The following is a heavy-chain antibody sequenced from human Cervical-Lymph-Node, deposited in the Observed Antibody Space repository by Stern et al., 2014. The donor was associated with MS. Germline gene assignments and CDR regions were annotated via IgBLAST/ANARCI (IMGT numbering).Heavy chain of an antibody. Sequence: QVQLGQSGAEVKKPGASVKVSCKASGYTFTGYYMHWVRQAPGQGLEWMGWINPNSGGTNYAQKFQGWVTMTRDTSISTAYMELSRLRYDDTAVYYCARDRIAVAGTGLLDYWGQGTLVTVSS. CDR2: INPNSGGT. J-gene: IGHJ4*02. V-gene: IGHV1-2*04. CDR3: ARDRIAVAGTGLLDY. CDR1: GYTFTGYY. D-gene: IGHD6-19*01.